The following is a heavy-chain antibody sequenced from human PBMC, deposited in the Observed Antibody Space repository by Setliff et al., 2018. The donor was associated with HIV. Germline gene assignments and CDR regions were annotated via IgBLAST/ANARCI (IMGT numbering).Heavy chain of an antibody. J-gene: IGHJ6*03. CDR1: GGSIGSGYYN. V-gene: IGHV4-61*01. CDR2: IYYSGST. D-gene: IGHD6-13*01. CDR3: ARGFGSSWGGNYYYYYMDV. Sequence: SETLSLTCTVSGGSIGSGYYNWSWIRQPPGKGLEWIGYIYYSGSTNYNPSLKSRVTISVDTSKNQFSLKLSSVTAADTAVYYCARGFGSSWGGNYYYYYMDVWGKGTTVTVSS.